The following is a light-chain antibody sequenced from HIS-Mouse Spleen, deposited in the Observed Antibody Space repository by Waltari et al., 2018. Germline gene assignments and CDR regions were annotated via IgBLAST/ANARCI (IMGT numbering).Light chain of an antibody. Sequence: QSALTQPASVSGSPGQSITISCTGTSSDVGSYNLVSWYQQHPGKAPKLMIYEGSKRPSGVSNRFAGYKSGNTASLTISGHQAEDEADYYCCSYAGSSTWVFGGGTKLTVL. V-gene: IGLV2-23*01. CDR2: EGS. CDR1: SSDVGSYNL. J-gene: IGLJ3*02. CDR3: CSYAGSSTWV.